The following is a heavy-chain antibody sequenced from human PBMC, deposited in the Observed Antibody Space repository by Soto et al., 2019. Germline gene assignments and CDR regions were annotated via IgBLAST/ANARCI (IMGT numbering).Heavy chain of an antibody. CDR2: IYYSGST. D-gene: IGHD2-2*01. Sequence: PSETLSLTCTVSGGSISSGGYYWSWIRQHPGKGLEWIGYIYYSGSTYYNPSLKSRVTISVDTSKNQFSLKLSSVTAADTAVYYCARDSTSFTSNWFDPWGQGTLVTVSS. CDR3: ARDSTSFTSNWFDP. J-gene: IGHJ5*02. V-gene: IGHV4-31*03. CDR1: GGSISSGGYY.